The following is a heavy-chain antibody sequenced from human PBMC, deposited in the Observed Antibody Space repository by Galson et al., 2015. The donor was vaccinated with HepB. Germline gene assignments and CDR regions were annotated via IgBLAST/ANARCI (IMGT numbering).Heavy chain of an antibody. D-gene: IGHD1-26*01. CDR2: IEPSDSYT. Sequence: QSGAEVKKPGESLKISCQGSGYDFTSYCINWVRQMPGKGLEWMGRIEPSDSYTDYSPSFQGHVTITTDKATNTAYLQWNSLKTSDTAIYYCARQFMGAGAFDFWGQGTVVTVSS. CDR1: GYDFTSYC. J-gene: IGHJ3*01. V-gene: IGHV5-10-1*01. CDR3: ARQFMGAGAFDF.